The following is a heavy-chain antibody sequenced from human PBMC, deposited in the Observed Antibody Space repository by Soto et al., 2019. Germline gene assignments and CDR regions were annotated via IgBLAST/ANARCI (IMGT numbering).Heavy chain of an antibody. V-gene: IGHV3-9*01. CDR1: GFTFDDYA. Sequence: GGSLRLSCAASGFTFDDYAMHWVRQAPGKGLEWVSGISWNSGSIGYADSVKGRFTISRDNAKNSLYLQMNSLRAEDTALYYCAKVSGPLNGGYFDYWGQGTLVTVSS. CDR2: ISWNSGSI. D-gene: IGHD2-8*01. J-gene: IGHJ4*02. CDR3: AKVSGPLNGGYFDY.